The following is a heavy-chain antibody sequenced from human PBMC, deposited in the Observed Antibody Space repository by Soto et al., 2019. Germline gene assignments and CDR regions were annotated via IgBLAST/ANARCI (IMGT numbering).Heavy chain of an antibody. V-gene: IGHV3-30*18. CDR3: AKECLRGHNWFDP. D-gene: IGHD3-10*01. CDR1: GFTFSSYG. J-gene: IGHJ5*02. Sequence: GGSLRLSCAASGFTFSSYGMHWVRQAPGKGLEWVAVIPYDGSNKYYADSVKGRFTISRDNSKNTLYLQMNSLRAEDTAVYYCAKECLRGHNWFDPWGQGTLVTVSS. CDR2: IPYDGSNK.